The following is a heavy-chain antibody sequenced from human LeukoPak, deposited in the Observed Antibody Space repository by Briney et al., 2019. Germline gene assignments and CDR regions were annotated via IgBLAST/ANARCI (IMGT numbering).Heavy chain of an antibody. J-gene: IGHJ4*02. Sequence: SETLSLTCTVSGVSISTGSYYWSWLRQPAGQGLEWIVRIYSSGSTNYSPSFKSRVTISVDTSKNQFSLNLSSVTAADTAVYYCARGEYDSSAYWGYYFENWGQGTLVTVSS. CDR3: ARGEYDSSAYWGYYFEN. CDR1: GVSISTGSYY. D-gene: IGHD3-22*01. CDR2: IYSSGST. V-gene: IGHV4-61*02.